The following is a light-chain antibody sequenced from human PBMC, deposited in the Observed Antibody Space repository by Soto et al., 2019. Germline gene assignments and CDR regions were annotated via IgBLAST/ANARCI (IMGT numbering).Light chain of an antibody. CDR2: EVS. CDR1: TSDVGSYNR. CDR3: NSYTSSSTYV. V-gene: IGLV2-18*02. Sequence: QSVLTQPHSLSGSPGQSVTISCTGTTSDVGSYNRVSWYDQPPGTGPKLMIYEVSNRPSGVPDRFSGSKSGNTASLTISGLQPEDEADYYCNSYTSSSTYVFGTGTKVTVL. J-gene: IGLJ1*01.